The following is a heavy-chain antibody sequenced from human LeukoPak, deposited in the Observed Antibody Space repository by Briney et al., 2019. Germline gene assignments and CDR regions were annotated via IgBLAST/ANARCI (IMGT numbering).Heavy chain of an antibody. CDR3: ARVKMGATVSDYYYYYMDV. J-gene: IGHJ6*03. CDR1: GFTFSDYA. CDR2: ITSNGAYT. Sequence: PGGSLRLSCAASGFTFSDYAIHWVRQAPGKRLQSVSAITSNGAYTHYVDSVKGRFTISRDNSRNAVFLQMGGLRIEDMAVYYCARVKMGATVSDYYYYYMDVWGTGTTVTVSS. D-gene: IGHD1-26*01. V-gene: IGHV3-64*02.